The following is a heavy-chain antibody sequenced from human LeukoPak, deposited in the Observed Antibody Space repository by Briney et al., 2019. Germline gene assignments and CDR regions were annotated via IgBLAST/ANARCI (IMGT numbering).Heavy chain of an antibody. Sequence: VSVKVSCKASGYTFTGCYMHWVRQAPGQGLEWMGRINPNSGGTNYAQKFQGRVTMTRDTSISTAYMELSRLRSDDTAVYYCARDPRGDLPYGSGSQNDYWGQGTLVTVSS. CDR2: INPNSGGT. CDR1: GYTFTGCY. CDR3: ARDPRGDLPYGSGSQNDY. V-gene: IGHV1-2*06. D-gene: IGHD3-10*01. J-gene: IGHJ4*02.